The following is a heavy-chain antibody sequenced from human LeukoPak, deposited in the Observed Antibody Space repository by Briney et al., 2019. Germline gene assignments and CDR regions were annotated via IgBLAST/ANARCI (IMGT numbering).Heavy chain of an antibody. CDR1: GGTFSSYT. D-gene: IGHD5-18*01. V-gene: IGHV1-69*04. J-gene: IGHJ6*03. CDR3: ARDGTGYSYGFNYYYYYMDV. CDR2: IIPILGIA. Sequence: SVKVSCKASGGTFSSYTISWVRQAPGQGLEWMGRIIPILGIANYAQKFQGRVTITADESTSTAYMELSSLRSEDTAVYYCARDGTGYSYGFNYYYYYMDVWGKGTTVTVSS.